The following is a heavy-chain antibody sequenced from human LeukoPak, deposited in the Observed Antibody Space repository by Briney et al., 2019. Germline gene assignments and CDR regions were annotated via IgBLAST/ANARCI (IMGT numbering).Heavy chain of an antibody. V-gene: IGHV3-23*01. Sequence: GGSLRLSCAASGFTFSSYAMSWVRQAPGKGLEWVSAISGSGGSTYYADSVKGRFTISRDNSKNTLYLQMNSLRAEDTAVYYCARDPIQIEYSSSYYYYYYYMDVWGKGTTVTVSS. CDR1: GFTFSSYA. CDR3: ARDPIQIEYSSSYYYYYYYMDV. J-gene: IGHJ6*03. D-gene: IGHD6-6*01. CDR2: ISGSGGST.